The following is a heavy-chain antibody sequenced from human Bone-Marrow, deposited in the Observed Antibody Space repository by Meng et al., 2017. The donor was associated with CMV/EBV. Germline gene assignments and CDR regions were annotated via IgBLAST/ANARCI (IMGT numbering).Heavy chain of an antibody. J-gene: IGHJ4*02. CDR1: GFTFSDYY. CDR2: MSSSGGTI. CDR3: VRWVVDVGGLDD. Sequence: GGSLRLSCAASGFTFSDYYMSWIRQSPGGGLEWISYMSSSGGTIFYADSVKGRFTVSRDNAKKSLYLQMNSLRAEDTAVYYCVRWVVDVGGLDDWGQGGRVTVSS. V-gene: IGHV3-11*01. D-gene: IGHD2-15*01.